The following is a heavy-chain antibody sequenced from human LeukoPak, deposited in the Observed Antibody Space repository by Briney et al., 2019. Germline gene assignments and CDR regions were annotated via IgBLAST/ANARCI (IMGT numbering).Heavy chain of an antibody. V-gene: IGHV3-7*01. CDR1: GFTFSSYA. CDR3: ARYIKGGGYYYYFDY. CDR2: IKQDGSEK. J-gene: IGHJ4*02. D-gene: IGHD3-22*01. Sequence: GGSLRLSCAATGFTFSSYAMSWVRQAPGKGLEWVANIKQDGSEKYYVDSVKGRFTISRDNAKNSLYLQMNSLRAEDTAVYYCARYIKGGGYYYYFDYWGQGTLVTVSS.